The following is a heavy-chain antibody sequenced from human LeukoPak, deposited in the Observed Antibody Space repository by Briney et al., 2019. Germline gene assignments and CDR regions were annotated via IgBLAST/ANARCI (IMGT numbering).Heavy chain of an antibody. J-gene: IGHJ4*02. Sequence: GGSLRPSCAASGFTFSSYEMNWVRQAPGKGLEWVSYISSSGTTIYYADSVKGRFTISRDNAKNSLYLQMNSLRAEDTAVYYCARGSSSSWKYYFDYWGQGTLVTVSS. D-gene: IGHD6-13*01. CDR1: GFTFSSYE. CDR3: ARGSSSSWKYYFDY. CDR2: ISSSGTTI. V-gene: IGHV3-48*03.